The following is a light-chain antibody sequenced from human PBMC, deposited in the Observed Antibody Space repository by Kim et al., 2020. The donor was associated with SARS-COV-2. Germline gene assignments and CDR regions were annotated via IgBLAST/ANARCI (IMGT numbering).Light chain of an antibody. J-gene: IGKJ5*01. CDR2: DAF. CDR1: QSVGSY. V-gene: IGKV3-11*01. Sequence: EIVLTQSPAPLSLSPGERATLSCRASQSVGSYLAWYQQKPGQAPRVLIYDAFNRATGIPARFSGSGSGTDFTLTISSLEPEDFAVYYCQQRSNWPITFGQGTRLEIK. CDR3: QQRSNWPIT.